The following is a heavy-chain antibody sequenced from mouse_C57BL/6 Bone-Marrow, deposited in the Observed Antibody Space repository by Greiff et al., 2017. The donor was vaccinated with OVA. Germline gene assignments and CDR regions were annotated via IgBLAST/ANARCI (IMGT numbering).Heavy chain of an antibody. Sequence: LVESGAELVRPGTSVKVSCKASGYAFTNYLIEWVKQRPGQGLEWIGVINPGSGGTTYNEKLQGKATLTADKSSSTAYMQLSRLASEDAAVYFCARGRDNYPFAYWGQGTLVTVSA. D-gene: IGHD1-3*01. V-gene: IGHV1-54*01. CDR3: ARGRDNYPFAY. CDR1: GYAFTNYL. CDR2: INPGSGGT. J-gene: IGHJ3*01.